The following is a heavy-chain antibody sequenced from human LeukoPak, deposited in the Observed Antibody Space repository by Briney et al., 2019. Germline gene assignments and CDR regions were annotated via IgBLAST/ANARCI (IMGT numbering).Heavy chain of an antibody. V-gene: IGHV3-74*01. J-gene: IGHJ3*02. CDR3: ARTYDYVWGTNYAFDI. Sequence: PGGSLRLSCAASGFTFSSYWMHWVRQAPGKGQVWVSRINSDGRSTNYADSVKGRFSISRDNAKNTLYLQMNSLRAEDTAVYYCARTYDYVWGTNYAFDIWGQGTMVTVSS. CDR1: GFTFSSYW. D-gene: IGHD3-16*01. CDR2: INSDGRST.